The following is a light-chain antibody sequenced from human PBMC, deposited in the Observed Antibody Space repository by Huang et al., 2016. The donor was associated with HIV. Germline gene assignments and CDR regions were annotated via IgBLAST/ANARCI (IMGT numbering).Light chain of an antibody. V-gene: IGKV1-39*01. CDR2: DSA. Sequence: IQMTQSPTSLSASVGDRVTITCRASQSISTYLHWYKQKSGKAPKLLISDSASLRGGVPSRFRGSGSGTEFTLTITVLQLEDFATYYCQQSYSTVITFGQGTRLEIK. CDR1: QSISTY. CDR3: QQSYSTVIT. J-gene: IGKJ5*01.